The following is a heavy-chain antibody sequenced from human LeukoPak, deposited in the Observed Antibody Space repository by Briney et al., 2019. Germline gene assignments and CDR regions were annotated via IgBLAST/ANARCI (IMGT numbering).Heavy chain of an antibody. CDR1: GGSISSGSYY. Sequence: SETLSLTCTVSGGSISSGSYYWSWIRQPAGKGLEWIGRIYTSGSTNYNPSLKSRVTISVDTSKNQFSLKLSSVTAADTAVYYCARLFVNGDYGLDAFDIWGQGTMVTVSS. V-gene: IGHV4-61*02. J-gene: IGHJ3*02. CDR2: IYTSGST. CDR3: ARLFVNGDYGLDAFDI. D-gene: IGHD4-17*01.